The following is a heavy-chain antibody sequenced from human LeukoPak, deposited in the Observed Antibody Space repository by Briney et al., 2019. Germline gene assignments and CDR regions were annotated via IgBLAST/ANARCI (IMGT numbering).Heavy chain of an antibody. V-gene: IGHV3-15*01. Sequence: KTGGSLRLSCAASGFTFSNAWMSWVRQPPGKGLEWVGRIKSKTDGGTTDYAAPVKGRFTISRDDSRNTLYLQMNSLKTEDTAVYYGTTVRPGWCGQLFCPKDYWGKGTLVTVSS. J-gene: IGHJ4*02. D-gene: IGHD3-10*01. CDR3: TTVRPGWCGQLFCPKDY. CDR2: IKSKTDGGTT. CDR1: GFTFSNAW.